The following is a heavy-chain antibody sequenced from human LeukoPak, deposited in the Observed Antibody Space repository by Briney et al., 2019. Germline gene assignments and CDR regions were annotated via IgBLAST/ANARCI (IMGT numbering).Heavy chain of an antibody. CDR3: ARGGGSYARSAFDI. Sequence: SETLSLTCTVSGGSISSSSYYWGWIRQPPGKGLEWIGSIYYSGSTYYNPSLKSRVTISVDTSKNQFSLKLSSVTAADTAVYYCARGGGSYARSAFDIWGQGTMVTVSS. CDR2: IYYSGST. D-gene: IGHD1-26*01. J-gene: IGHJ3*02. CDR1: GGSISSSSYY. V-gene: IGHV4-39*07.